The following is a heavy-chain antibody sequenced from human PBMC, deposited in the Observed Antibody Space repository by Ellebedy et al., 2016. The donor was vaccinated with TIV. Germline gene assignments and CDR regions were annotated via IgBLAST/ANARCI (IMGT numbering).Heavy chain of an antibody. CDR3: ARVGEVAATPCSY. D-gene: IGHD2-15*01. V-gene: IGHV5-51*01. CDR2: IYPGDSDT. J-gene: IGHJ4*02. Sequence: GESLKISCKGSGYSFTTYWIGWVRQMSGKGLEWMGIIYPGDSDTRYSPSFQGQFTISADKSISTAYLQWSSLKASDTAIYYCARVGEVAATPCSYWGQGTLVTVSS. CDR1: GYSFTTYW.